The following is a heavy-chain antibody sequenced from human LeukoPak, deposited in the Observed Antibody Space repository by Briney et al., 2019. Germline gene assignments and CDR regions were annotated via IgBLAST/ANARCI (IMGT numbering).Heavy chain of an antibody. V-gene: IGHV1-2*02. D-gene: IGHD4-17*01. CDR2: INPNSGGT. Sequence: EASVKVSCKASGYTFTGYYMHWVRQAPGQGLEWMGWINPNSGGTNYAQKFQGRVTMTRDTSISTAYMELSRLRSDDTAVYYCARLTTVTTADYYYGMDVWGQGTTVTVSS. CDR1: GYTFTGYY. CDR3: ARLTTVTTADYYYGMDV. J-gene: IGHJ6*02.